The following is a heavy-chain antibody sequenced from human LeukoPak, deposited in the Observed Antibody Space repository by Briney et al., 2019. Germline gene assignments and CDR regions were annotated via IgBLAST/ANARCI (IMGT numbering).Heavy chain of an antibody. CDR1: GFTFGDYL. J-gene: IGHJ4*02. CDR2: ISGGAT. CDR3: SRGSGWLSVY. V-gene: IGHV3-49*03. Sequence: GGSLRLSCTASGFTFGDYLMSWSRQAPGKGLEWIGFISGGATEYAASVKGRFTISRDDSTSIAYLQMNSLTTEDTAVYYCSRGSGWLSVYWGQGTLVTVSS. D-gene: IGHD6-19*01.